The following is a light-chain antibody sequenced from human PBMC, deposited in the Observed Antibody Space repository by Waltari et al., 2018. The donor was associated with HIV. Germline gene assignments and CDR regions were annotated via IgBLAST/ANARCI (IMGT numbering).Light chain of an antibody. CDR2: DVS. J-gene: IGLJ2*01. CDR3: CSYAGSYTLVV. Sequence: QSALTQPRSVSGSPGQSVTISCTGTSSDVGIYNYVSWYQQHPGKAPKLIIYDVSKRPSGVPDRFSGSKSGNTASLTISGLQAEDEADYYCCSYAGSYTLVVFGGGTKLTVL. V-gene: IGLV2-11*01. CDR1: SSDVGIYNY.